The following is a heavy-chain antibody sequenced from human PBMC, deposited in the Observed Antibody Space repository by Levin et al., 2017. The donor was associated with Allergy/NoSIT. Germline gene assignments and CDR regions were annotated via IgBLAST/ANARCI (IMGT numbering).Heavy chain of an antibody. D-gene: IGHD1-26*01. CDR3: ARDGGGSYFLDY. CDR2: IKQDGSAK. CDR1: GFAFSSCW. V-gene: IGHV3-7*01. Sequence: GESLKISCAASGFAFSSCWMTWVRQAPGKGLEWVANIKQDGSAKYYVDSVKGRFTISRDNAKNSLYLQMDSLRAEDTAVYYCARDGGGSYFLDYWGQGTLVTVSS. J-gene: IGHJ4*02.